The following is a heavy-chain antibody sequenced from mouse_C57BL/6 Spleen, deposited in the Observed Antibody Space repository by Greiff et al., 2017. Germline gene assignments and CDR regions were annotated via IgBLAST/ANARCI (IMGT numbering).Heavy chain of an antibody. D-gene: IGHD2-2*01. CDR3: ARPIYYGYEGNCDY. CDR1: GYAFSSSW. J-gene: IGHJ2*01. Sequence: QVQLQQSGPELVKPGASVKISCKASGYAFSSSWMNWVKQRPGKGLEWIGRIYPGDGDTNYNGKFKGKATLTADKSSSTAYMQLSSLTSEDSAVYVCARPIYYGYEGNCDYWGQGTTLTVSS. V-gene: IGHV1-82*01. CDR2: IYPGDGDT.